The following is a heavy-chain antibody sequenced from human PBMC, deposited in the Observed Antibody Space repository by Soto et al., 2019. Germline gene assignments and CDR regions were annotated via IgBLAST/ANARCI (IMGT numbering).Heavy chain of an antibody. D-gene: IGHD6-19*01. CDR2: IYYSGST. CDR1: GGSISSSSYY. J-gene: IGHJ4*02. Sequence: SETLSLTCTVSGGSISSSSYYWGWIRQPPGKGLEWIGSIYYSGSTYYNPSLKRTVTISVDTSKNQFSLKLSSVTAADTDVYYCASMYSSGWYGGDYWGQGTLVTVSS. CDR3: ASMYSSGWYGGDY. V-gene: IGHV4-39*07.